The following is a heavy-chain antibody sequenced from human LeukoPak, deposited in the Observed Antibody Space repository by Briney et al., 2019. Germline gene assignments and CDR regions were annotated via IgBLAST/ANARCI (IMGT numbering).Heavy chain of an antibody. V-gene: IGHV3-30*01. CDR3: ARPTGIYYYYYYGMDV. J-gene: IGHJ6*04. Sequence: DGSNKYYADSVKGRFTISRDNSKNTLYLQMNSLRAEDTAVYYCARPTGIYYYYYYGMDVWGKGTTVTVSS. CDR2: DGSNK. D-gene: IGHD2-15*01.